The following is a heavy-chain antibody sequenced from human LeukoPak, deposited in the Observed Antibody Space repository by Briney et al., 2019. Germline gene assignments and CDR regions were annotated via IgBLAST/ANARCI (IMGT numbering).Heavy chain of an antibody. CDR3: ARGRIQAFRCFDY. CDR2: INHSGST. Sequence: PSETLSLTCAVYGGSFSGYYWSWIRQPPGKGLEWIGEINHSGSTNYNPSLKSRVTISVDTSKNQFSLKLSSVTAADTAVYYCARGRIQAFRCFDYWGQGTLVTVSS. CDR1: GGSFSGYY. D-gene: IGHD1-14*01. J-gene: IGHJ4*02. V-gene: IGHV4-34*01.